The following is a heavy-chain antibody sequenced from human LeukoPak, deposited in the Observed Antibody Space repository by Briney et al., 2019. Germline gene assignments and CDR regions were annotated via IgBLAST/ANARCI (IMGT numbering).Heavy chain of an antibody. CDR1: GYTFTSYG. J-gene: IGHJ3*02. CDR3: ARPRGYYYDSSGYYRDDAFDI. CDR2: TSAYNGNT. D-gene: IGHD3-22*01. Sequence: GASVKVSCKASGYTFTSYGISWVRRAPGQGLEWMGWTSAYNGNTNYAQKLQGRVTMTTDTSTSTAYMELRSLRSDDTAVYYCARPRGYYYDSSGYYRDDAFDIWGQGTMVTVSS. V-gene: IGHV1-18*01.